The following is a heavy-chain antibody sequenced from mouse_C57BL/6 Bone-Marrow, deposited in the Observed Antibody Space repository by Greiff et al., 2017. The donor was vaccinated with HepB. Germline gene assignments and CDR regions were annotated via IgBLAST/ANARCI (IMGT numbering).Heavy chain of an antibody. CDR3: ARRGIYYYGSSSY. D-gene: IGHD1-1*01. Sequence: QVQLKESGAELARPGASVKLSCKASGYTFTSYGISWVKQRTGQGLEWIGEIYPRSGNTYYNEKFKGKATLTAYKSSSTAYMELRSLTSEDSAVYFCARRGIYYYGSSSYWGQGTTLTVSS. CDR1: GYTFTSYG. CDR2: IYPRSGNT. V-gene: IGHV1-81*01. J-gene: IGHJ2*01.